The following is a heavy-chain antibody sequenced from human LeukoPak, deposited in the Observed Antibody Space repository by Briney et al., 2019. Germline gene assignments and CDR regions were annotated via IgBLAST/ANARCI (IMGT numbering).Heavy chain of an antibody. D-gene: IGHD4-23*01. Sequence: SETLSLTCAVYGVSFSGYYWSWLRQPPGKGLEWIGEINHSGSTNYNPPLTSRVTISVDTSKNQLSLKLSSVTAAATAVSYCARMGSVRWYPFDYWGQGTLVTVSS. CDR3: ARMGSVRWYPFDY. J-gene: IGHJ4*02. CDR1: GVSFSGYY. V-gene: IGHV4-34*01. CDR2: INHSGST.